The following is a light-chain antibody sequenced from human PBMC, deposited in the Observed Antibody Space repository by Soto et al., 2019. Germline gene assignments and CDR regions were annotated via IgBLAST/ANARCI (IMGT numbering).Light chain of an antibody. CDR2: AAS. V-gene: IGKV1-12*01. Sequence: DIQMTQSPSSLSASVGDRVTITCRASQGIDRWLAWYQQKPGEAPKVLIYAASSLRSGVPSRFSGSGYGTDFSLTISSLQPEDLATYYCKQSKSVPLTFGGGTKVEIK. J-gene: IGKJ4*01. CDR3: KQSKSVPLT. CDR1: QGIDRW.